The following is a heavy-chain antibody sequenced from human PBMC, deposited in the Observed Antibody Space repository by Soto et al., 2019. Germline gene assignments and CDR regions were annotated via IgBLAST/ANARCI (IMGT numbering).Heavy chain of an antibody. J-gene: IGHJ6*02. CDR1: GGSISSSD. D-gene: IGHD3-10*01. V-gene: IGHV4-59*01. CDR2: IYYSGST. CDR3: AREGWVRGVISPFYYYGMGV. Sequence: PSEALSHPWTVSGGSISSSDWSWIRQPPGGGLEGIGYIYYSGSTNYNPSLKSRVTISVDTSKNQFSLKLSSVTAADTAVYYCAREGWVRGVISPFYYYGMGVWGQGTTVTVSS.